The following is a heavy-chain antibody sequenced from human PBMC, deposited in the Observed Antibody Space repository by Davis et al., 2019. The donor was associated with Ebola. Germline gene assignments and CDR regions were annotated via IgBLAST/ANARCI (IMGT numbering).Heavy chain of an antibody. D-gene: IGHD3-22*01. CDR3: ARPTYYYDSSGPLRY. CDR2: IYYSGST. J-gene: IGHJ4*02. CDR1: GGSISSYY. V-gene: IGHV4-59*12. Sequence: GSLRLSCTVSGGSISSYYWSWIRQPPGKGLEWIGYIYYSGSTNYNPSLKSRVTISVDTSKNQFSLKLSSVTAADTAVYYCARPTYYYDSSGPLRYWGQGTLVTVSS.